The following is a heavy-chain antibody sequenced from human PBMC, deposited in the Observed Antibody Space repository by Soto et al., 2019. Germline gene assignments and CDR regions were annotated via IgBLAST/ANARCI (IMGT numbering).Heavy chain of an antibody. V-gene: IGHV4-34*01. CDR3: ARVADFYCSGGSCPRGPAPFDY. CDR1: GGSFSGYY. CDR2: INHSGST. D-gene: IGHD2-15*01. J-gene: IGHJ4*02. Sequence: PSETLSLTCAVYGGSFSGYYWSWIRQPPGKGLEWIGEINHSGSTNYNPSLKSRVTISVDTSKNQFSLKLSSVTAADTAVYYCARVADFYCSGGSCPRGPAPFDYWGQGTLVTVSS.